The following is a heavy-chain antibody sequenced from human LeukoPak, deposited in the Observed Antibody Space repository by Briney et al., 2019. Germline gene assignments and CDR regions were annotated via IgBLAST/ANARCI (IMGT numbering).Heavy chain of an antibody. CDR3: ARVQSGYYGDLEVADY. D-gene: IGHD4-17*01. CDR2: ISSSSYI. V-gene: IGHV3-21*01. Sequence: PGGSLRLSCAASGFTFSSYSMNWVRQAPGKGLELVSSISSSSYIYYADSVKGRFTISRDNAKNSLYLQMNSLRAEDTAVYYCARVQSGYYGDLEVADYWGQGTLVTVSS. CDR1: GFTFSSYS. J-gene: IGHJ4*02.